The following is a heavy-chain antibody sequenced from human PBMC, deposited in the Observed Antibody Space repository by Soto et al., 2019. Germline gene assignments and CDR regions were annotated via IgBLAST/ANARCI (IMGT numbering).Heavy chain of an antibody. V-gene: IGHV1-18*01. D-gene: IGHD5-12*01. CDR2: ISVFKGTT. CDR1: GYTFTSYG. CDR3: AREGSTIRNYDYYYYGMDV. J-gene: IGHJ6*02. Sequence: QVQLVQSGGEVKKPGASVKVSCKASGYTFTSYGVSWVRQAPGQGLEWMGWISVFKGTTNYAQKFQGRVTMTTDTXKSLAXXELRSLRSDDTAVYYCAREGSTIRNYDYYYYGMDVWGQGTTVTVSS.